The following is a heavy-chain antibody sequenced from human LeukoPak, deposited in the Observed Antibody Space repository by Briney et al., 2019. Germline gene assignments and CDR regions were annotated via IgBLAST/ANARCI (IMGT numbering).Heavy chain of an antibody. V-gene: IGHV1-18*01. CDR2: ISAYNGNT. Sequence: ASVKVSCKASGYTFTSYGISWVRQAPGQGLEWMGWISAYNGNTNYAQKLQGRVTMTTDTSTSTAYMELRSLRSDDTAVYYCARQMGSILAYCGGDCYSFDYWGQGTLVTASS. D-gene: IGHD2-21*02. J-gene: IGHJ4*02. CDR3: ARQMGSILAYCGGDCYSFDY. CDR1: GYTFTSYG.